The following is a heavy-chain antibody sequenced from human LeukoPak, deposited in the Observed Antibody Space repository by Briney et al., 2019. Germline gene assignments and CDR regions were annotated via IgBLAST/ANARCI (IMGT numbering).Heavy chain of an antibody. J-gene: IGHJ4*02. V-gene: IGHV4-59*01. Sequence: SETLSLTCTFSGGSITSYYWSWIRQPAGKGLEWIGYIYNSGSTNNNPSLKSRVTISVDTSKKQFSLKLSSVTAADTAVYYCARETPYGSGSYPFDYWGQGILVTVSS. CDR1: GGSITSYY. CDR2: IYNSGST. CDR3: ARETPYGSGSYPFDY. D-gene: IGHD3-10*01.